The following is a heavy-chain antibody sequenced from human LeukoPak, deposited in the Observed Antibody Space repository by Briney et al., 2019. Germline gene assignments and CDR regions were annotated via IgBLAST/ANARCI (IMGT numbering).Heavy chain of an antibody. D-gene: IGHD3-22*01. CDR1: GFTFSSYA. CDR3: AKVSQYYESSGYMDY. V-gene: IGHV3-23*01. CDR2: VSGSGGST. J-gene: IGHJ4*02. Sequence: PGGSLRLSCAASGFTFSSYAMTWVRQAPGKGLEWVSGVSGSGGSTYYADSVKARFSISRDNSKNTLYLQMNSLTAEDTALYYCAKVSQYYESSGYMDYWGQGTLVSVSS.